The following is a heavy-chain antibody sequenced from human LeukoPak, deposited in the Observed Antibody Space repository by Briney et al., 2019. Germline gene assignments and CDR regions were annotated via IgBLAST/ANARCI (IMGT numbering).Heavy chain of an antibody. Sequence: GGSLRLSCAASGFTFSDFYMSWIRQAPGKGLEWVSYIRSSGNTIYYADSVKGRFTISRDNAKNSLYLQMNSLRAEDTAVYYCAKETYYYDSSREIDYWGQGTLVTVSS. CDR1: GFTFSDFY. CDR2: IRSSGNTI. CDR3: AKETYYYDSSREIDY. V-gene: IGHV3-11*01. J-gene: IGHJ4*02. D-gene: IGHD3-22*01.